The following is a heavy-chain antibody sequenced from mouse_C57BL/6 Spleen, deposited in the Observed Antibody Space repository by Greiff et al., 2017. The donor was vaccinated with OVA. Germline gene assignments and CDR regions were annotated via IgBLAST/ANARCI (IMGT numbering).Heavy chain of an antibody. CDR2: INPSTGGT. CDR1: GYSFTGHY. CDR3: ARGGDGGYYFDY. J-gene: IGHJ2*01. Sequence: VQLKQSGPELVKPGASVKISCKASGYSFTGHYMNWVKQSPEKSLEWIGEINPSTGGTTYNQKFKAKATLTVDKSSSPAYMQLNSLTSEDSAVYDCARGGDGGYYFDYWGQGTTLTVSS. V-gene: IGHV1-42*01. D-gene: IGHD3-3*01.